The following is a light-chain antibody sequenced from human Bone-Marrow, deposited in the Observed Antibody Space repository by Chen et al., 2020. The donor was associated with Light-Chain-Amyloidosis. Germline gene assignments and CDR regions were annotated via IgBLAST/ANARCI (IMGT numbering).Light chain of an antibody. CDR1: SSSVGSYNL. Sequence: QSALTQPASVSGSPGQSITISRTGTSSSVGSYNLVSWYQQHPGKAPQLMIYEVTKRPSGVSKRFSGSKSGNTASLTISGLQTEDEADYYCCSYAGSSTLVFGGGTKLTVL. V-gene: IGLV2-23*02. J-gene: IGLJ2*01. CDR2: EVT. CDR3: CSYAGSSTLV.